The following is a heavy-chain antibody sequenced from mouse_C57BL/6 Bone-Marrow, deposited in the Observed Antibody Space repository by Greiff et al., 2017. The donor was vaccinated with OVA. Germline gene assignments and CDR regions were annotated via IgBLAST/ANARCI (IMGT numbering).Heavy chain of an antibody. CDR3: ARAIYYYGSDWYFDV. J-gene: IGHJ1*03. CDR1: GFTFSDYY. Sequence: EVMLVESEGGLVQPGSSMKLSCTASGFTFSDYYMAWVRQVPEKGLEWVANINYDGSSTYYLDSLTSRFIISRDNAKNILYLQMSSLKSEDTATYYCARAIYYYGSDWYFDVWGTGTTVTVSS. V-gene: IGHV5-16*01. D-gene: IGHD1-1*01. CDR2: INYDGSST.